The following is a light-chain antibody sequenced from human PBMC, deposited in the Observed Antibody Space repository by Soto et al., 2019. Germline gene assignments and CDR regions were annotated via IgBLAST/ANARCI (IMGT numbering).Light chain of an antibody. CDR2: AAS. CDR3: QKYRSVPL. CDR1: QGISNY. J-gene: IGKJ3*01. V-gene: IGKV1-27*01. Sequence: DIQMTQSPSSLSASVGDRVTITCRASQGISNYIAWYQQKPGKAPKLLIYAASTLQSGVPSRFSGSGSGTDFTLTINSLQPEDVATYSCQKYRSVPLFGPGTKVDIK.